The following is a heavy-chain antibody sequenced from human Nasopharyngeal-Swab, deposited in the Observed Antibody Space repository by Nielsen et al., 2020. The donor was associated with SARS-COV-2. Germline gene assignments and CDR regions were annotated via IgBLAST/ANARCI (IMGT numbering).Heavy chain of an antibody. Sequence: SDTLSLTFAISGDSVSSNSAAWNWIRQSPARGLEWLGRTYYRSKWYNDYAVSVKSRITINPDTSKNQFSLQLNSVTPEDTAVYYCARDPEVAGIPLFDYWGQGTLVTVSS. CDR2: TYYRSKWYN. CDR3: ARDPEVAGIPLFDY. V-gene: IGHV6-1*01. J-gene: IGHJ4*02. D-gene: IGHD6-19*01. CDR1: GDSVSSNSAA.